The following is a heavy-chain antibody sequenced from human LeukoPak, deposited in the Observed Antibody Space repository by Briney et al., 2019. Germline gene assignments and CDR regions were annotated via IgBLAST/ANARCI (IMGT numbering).Heavy chain of an antibody. CDR3: ATVQPVAVQALREPNFDY. Sequence: GASVKVSCKASGYTFTGYYMHWVRQAPGQGLEWMGIINPNDGSTSYAQKFQGRVTMTRDTSTSTVYMELSSLRSEDTAVYYCATVQPVAVQALREPNFDYWGQGTLVTVSS. CDR1: GYTFTGYY. CDR2: INPNDGST. V-gene: IGHV1-46*01. J-gene: IGHJ4*02. D-gene: IGHD6-19*01.